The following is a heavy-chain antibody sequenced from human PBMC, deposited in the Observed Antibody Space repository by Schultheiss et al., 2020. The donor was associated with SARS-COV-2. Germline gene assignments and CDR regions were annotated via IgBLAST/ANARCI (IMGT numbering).Heavy chain of an antibody. V-gene: IGHV3-15*01. CDR3: TTDDYGDYGKTRGGYFDL. CDR2: IKSKTEGGTT. J-gene: IGHJ2*01. CDR1: GFTFRTYW. D-gene: IGHD4-17*01. Sequence: GGSLRLSCAASGFTFRTYWMTWVRQAPGKGLEWVGRIKSKTEGGTTDYAAPVKGRFTISRDDSENTLYLQMNRLNTEDTAVYYCTTDDYGDYGKTRGGYFDLWGRGTLVTVSS.